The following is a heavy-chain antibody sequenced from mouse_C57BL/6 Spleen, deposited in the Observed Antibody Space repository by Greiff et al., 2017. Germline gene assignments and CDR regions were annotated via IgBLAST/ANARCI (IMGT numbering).Heavy chain of an antibody. D-gene: IGHD1-1*01. CDR2: INPNNGGT. CDR1: GYTFTDYN. Sequence: VHVKQSGPELVKPGASVKIPCKASGYTFTDYNMDWVKQSHGKSLEWIGDINPNNGGTIYNQKFKGKATLTVDKSSSTAYMELRSLTSEDTAVYYCARWTTVNAMDYWGQGTSVTVSS. J-gene: IGHJ4*01. CDR3: ARWTTVNAMDY. V-gene: IGHV1-18*01.